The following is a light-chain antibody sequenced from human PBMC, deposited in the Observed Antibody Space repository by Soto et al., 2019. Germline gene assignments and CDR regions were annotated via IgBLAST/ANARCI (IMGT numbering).Light chain of an antibody. CDR3: QQYDSYQGT. Sequence: DIPMTQSPSTLSASVGDRVTITCRASQSISSWLAWYRQKPGKAPELLIFEASSLQSGVSSRFSGSGSGTEFTLTITSLQPDDFATYYCQQYDSYQGTFGQGTKLEIK. CDR2: EAS. CDR1: QSISSW. V-gene: IGKV1-5*01. J-gene: IGKJ2*02.